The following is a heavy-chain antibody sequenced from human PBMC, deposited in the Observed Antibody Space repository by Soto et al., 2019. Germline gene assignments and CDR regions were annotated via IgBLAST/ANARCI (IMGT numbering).Heavy chain of an antibody. CDR2: ISDDGSNK. J-gene: IGHJ4*02. D-gene: IGHD6-13*01. Sequence: QVQLVESGGGVVQPGRSLRLSCAVSGFTFTNYAMHWVRQAPGKGLEWVAVISDDGSNKKYADSVKGRFTISRDNSKNTMYMQMNSLRAEDTALYYCARDHFAISWSYFDYWGQGTLVTLSS. CDR3: ARDHFAISWSYFDY. V-gene: IGHV3-30-3*01. CDR1: GFTFTNYA.